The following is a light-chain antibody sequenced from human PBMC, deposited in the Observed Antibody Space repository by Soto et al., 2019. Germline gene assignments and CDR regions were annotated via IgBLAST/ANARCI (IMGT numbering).Light chain of an antibody. J-gene: IGKJ1*01. CDR3: QQYCSYFAWT. CDR2: DAS. CDR1: QSISKW. Sequence: DIHMTQSPSTLSASIGYIVSITCRASQSISKWLAWHQQKPGKAPKLLIYDASTLQSGVPPRFSGSGSGTEFTLTIRSLQPDDIATYYCQQYCSYFAWTFGEGTKVDIK. V-gene: IGKV1-5*01.